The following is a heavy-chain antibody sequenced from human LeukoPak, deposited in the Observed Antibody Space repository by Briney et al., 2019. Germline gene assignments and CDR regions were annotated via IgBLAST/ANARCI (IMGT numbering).Heavy chain of an antibody. V-gene: IGHV4-39*07. D-gene: IGHD1-26*01. J-gene: IGHJ3*02. Sequence: SETLSLTCTVSGGSISSSSYYWGWIRQPPGKGLEWIGSIYYSGSTYYNPSLKSRVTMSVDTSKNQFSLKLSSVTAADTAVYYCARDGLIVGATNAFDIWGQGTMVTVSS. CDR1: GGSISSSSYY. CDR3: ARDGLIVGATNAFDI. CDR2: IYYSGST.